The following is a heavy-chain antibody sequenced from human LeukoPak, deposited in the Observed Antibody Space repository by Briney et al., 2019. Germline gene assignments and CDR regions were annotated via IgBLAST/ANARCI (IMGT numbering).Heavy chain of an antibody. CDR3: ARGGPHDY. CDR2: ITGSSTKI. Sequence: GGSLRLSCAASGFTFSSYSVNWVRQAPGKGLEWVSHITGSSTKIYYADSVKGRFTTSRDNAKNLVYLQMNSLRDEDTAVYYCARGGPHDYWGQGTLVTVSS. CDR1: GFTFSSYS. J-gene: IGHJ4*02. D-gene: IGHD5-12*01. V-gene: IGHV3-48*02.